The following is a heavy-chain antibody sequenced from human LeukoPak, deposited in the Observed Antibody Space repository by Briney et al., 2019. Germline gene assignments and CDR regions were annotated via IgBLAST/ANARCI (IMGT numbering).Heavy chain of an antibody. V-gene: IGHV6-1*01. CDR1: GDSVSGNSAA. CDR2: TYYRSKWYN. J-gene: IGHJ5*02. Sequence: SQTLSLTCAFSGDSVSGNSAAWNWIRQSPSRGLEWLGSTYYRSKWYNDYAVSVKSRITINPDTSKNQFSLQLNSVTPEDTAVYYCARDLGYSSSWYTRPENWFDPWGQGTLVTVSS. CDR3: ARDLGYSSSWYTRPENWFDP. D-gene: IGHD6-13*01.